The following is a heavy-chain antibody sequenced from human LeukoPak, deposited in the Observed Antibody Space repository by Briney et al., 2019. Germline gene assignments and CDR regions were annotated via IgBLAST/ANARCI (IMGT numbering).Heavy chain of an antibody. V-gene: IGHV3-74*01. CDR1: GFTFSSYW. Sequence: GSLRLSCAAFGFTFSSYWMHWVRQAPGKGLVWVSRISDGGSTTTYADSGKGRFTISRDNAKNTLYLQMNGLRAEDTAVYYCSRSAYHDCSGNYYDYWGQGTLVTVSS. CDR3: SRSAYHDCSGNYYDY. J-gene: IGHJ4*02. D-gene: IGHD3-22*01. CDR2: ISDGGSTT.